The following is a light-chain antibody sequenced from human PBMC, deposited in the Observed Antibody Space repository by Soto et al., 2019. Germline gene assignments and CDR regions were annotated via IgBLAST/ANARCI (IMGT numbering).Light chain of an antibody. CDR1: QTVSNKY. Sequence: EIVLPQSPGTLSLSPGDRATLSCRASQTVSNKYLAWCKKKPGQAPRLRIYGESTRATVIPDRCIVVLSWTELTLTISSLQSEDLSVYYGHQYDNWFSTFGQGTKVDIK. V-gene: IGKV3-15*01. J-gene: IGKJ1*01. CDR3: HQYDNWFST. CDR2: GES.